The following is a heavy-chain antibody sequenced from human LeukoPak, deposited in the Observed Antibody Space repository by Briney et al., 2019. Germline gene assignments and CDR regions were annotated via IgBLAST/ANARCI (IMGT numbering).Heavy chain of an antibody. Sequence: GGSLRLSCAASGFTSSSYGMHWVRQAPGKGLEWVAVISYDGSNKYYADSVRGRFTISRDNSKNTLYLQMNSLRAEDTAVYYCAKSFRIAAAGPGYWGQGTLVTVSS. CDR1: GFTSSSYG. D-gene: IGHD6-13*01. CDR3: AKSFRIAAAGPGY. CDR2: ISYDGSNK. V-gene: IGHV3-30*18. J-gene: IGHJ4*02.